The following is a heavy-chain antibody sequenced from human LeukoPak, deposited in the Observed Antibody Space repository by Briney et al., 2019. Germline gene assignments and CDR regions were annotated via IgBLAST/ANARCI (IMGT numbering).Heavy chain of an antibody. V-gene: IGHV3-53*01. J-gene: IGHJ4*02. CDR2: ISSDGIT. D-gene: IGHD3-16*01. CDR1: GFTVTSDF. Sequence: GGSLRLSCAASGFTVTSDFMGWVRQASEKGPEWVSIISSDGITYYADSVKGRFTISRDISKNTLYLQMSSLRAEDAAVYYCVTGRGGHWGQGTLVTVSS. CDR3: VTGRGGH.